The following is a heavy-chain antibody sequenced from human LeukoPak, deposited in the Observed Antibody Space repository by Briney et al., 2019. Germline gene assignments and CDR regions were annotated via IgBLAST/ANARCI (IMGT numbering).Heavy chain of an antibody. J-gene: IGHJ4*02. CDR1: GFTFSSYE. D-gene: IGHD3-10*01. Sequence: GGSLRLSCAASGFTFSSYEMNWVRQAPGKGLEWVSYISSSGSTIYYADSVKGRFTISRDNAKNSLYLQMNRLRAEDTAVYYCARISLALYYHTYYFDYWGQGTLVTVSS. CDR3: ARISLALYYHTYYFDY. CDR2: ISSSGSTI. V-gene: IGHV3-48*03.